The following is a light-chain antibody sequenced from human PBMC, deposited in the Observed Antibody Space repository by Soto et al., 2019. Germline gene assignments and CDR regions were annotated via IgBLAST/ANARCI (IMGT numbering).Light chain of an antibody. V-gene: IGLV2-14*01. CDR2: EVS. CDR3: SSYTSSSTLYV. CDR1: SSDVGGYNY. Sequence: QSALTQPASVSGSPGQSITISCTGTSSDVGGYNYVSWYQQHPGKAPKLMIYEVSSRPSGVSNRFSGSKSGNTASLTISGLQAEDEADYYCSSYTSSSTLYVFGTGTKV. J-gene: IGLJ1*01.